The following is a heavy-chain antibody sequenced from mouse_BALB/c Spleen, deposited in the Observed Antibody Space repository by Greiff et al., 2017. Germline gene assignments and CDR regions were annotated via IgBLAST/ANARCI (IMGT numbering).Heavy chain of an antibody. CDR2: INPYNGAT. CDR1: GYSFTGYY. J-gene: IGHJ3*01. V-gene: IGHV1-31*01. Sequence: EVQLQQSGPELVKPGASVKISCKASGYSFTGYYMHWVKQSHVKSLEWIGRINPYNGATSYNQNFKDKASLTVDKSSSTAYLELHSLTSEDSAVYYCAREEDYRYESFAYWGQGTLVTVSA. D-gene: IGHD2-14*01. CDR3: AREEDYRYESFAY.